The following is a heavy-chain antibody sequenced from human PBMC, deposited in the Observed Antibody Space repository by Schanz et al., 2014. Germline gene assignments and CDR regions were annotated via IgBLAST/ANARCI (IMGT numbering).Heavy chain of an antibody. D-gene: IGHD2-2*01. CDR2: IWYDENNK. Sequence: QVQLVESGGGVVQFGTSLRLSCVASGFTFSSYGMHWVRQAPGKGLEWVAVIWYDENNKYYADSVKGRFTMSRDNSKNTLYLHMNTLRSEDTAVYYCAKDSTHIDIVLVPTAIDYWGQGTLVTVSS. J-gene: IGHJ4*02. CDR1: GFTFSSYG. V-gene: IGHV3-33*06. CDR3: AKDSTHIDIVLVPTAIDY.